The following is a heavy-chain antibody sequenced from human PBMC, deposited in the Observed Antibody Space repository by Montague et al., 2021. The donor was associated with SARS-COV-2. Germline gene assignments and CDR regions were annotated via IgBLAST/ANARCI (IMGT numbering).Heavy chain of an antibody. V-gene: IGHV4-39*01. CDR1: GGSISSSSYY. J-gene: IGHJ4*02. CDR2: IYYSGST. CDR3: ARGVPLGHDFWRGYPEIGAFDY. Sequence: SETLSLTCTVSGGSISSSSYYWGWIRQPPGKGLEWIGSIYYSGSTYYNPSLKSRVTISVDTSKNQFSLKLSSVTAADTAVYYCARGVPLGHDFWRGYPEIGAFDYWGQGTLVTVSS. D-gene: IGHD3-3*01.